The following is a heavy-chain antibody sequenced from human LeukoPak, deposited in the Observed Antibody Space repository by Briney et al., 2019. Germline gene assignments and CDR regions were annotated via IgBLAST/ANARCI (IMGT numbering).Heavy chain of an antibody. CDR3: AKGSYGDYPLDY. CDR1: GFTFSSYA. V-gene: IGHV3-23*01. D-gene: IGHD4-17*01. CDR2: ITGSGAST. Sequence: PGGSLRLSCAASGFTFSSYAMTWVRQAPGKGLEWVSAITGSGASTDYADSVKGRFTISRDNAKNSLYLQMNSLRAEDTAVYYCAKGSYGDYPLDYWGQGTLVTVSS. J-gene: IGHJ4*02.